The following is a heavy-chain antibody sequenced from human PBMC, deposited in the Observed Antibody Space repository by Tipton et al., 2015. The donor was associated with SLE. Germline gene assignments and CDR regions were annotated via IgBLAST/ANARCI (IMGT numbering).Heavy chain of an antibody. V-gene: IGHV1-46*03. Sequence: QLVQSGAEVKKPGASVKVSCKSSGYTFTGYYIHWVRQAPGQGLEWMGIINPSGGSTSYAQKFQGRVTMTRDTSTSTVYMELSSLRSEDTAVYYCASPTGDGYNYGYYYYGMDVWGQGTTVTVSS. CDR1: GYTFTGYY. D-gene: IGHD5-24*01. CDR3: ASPTGDGYNYGYYYYGMDV. CDR2: INPSGGST. J-gene: IGHJ6*02.